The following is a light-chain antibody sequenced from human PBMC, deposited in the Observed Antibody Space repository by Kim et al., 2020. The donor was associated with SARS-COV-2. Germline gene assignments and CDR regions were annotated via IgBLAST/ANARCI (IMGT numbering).Light chain of an antibody. CDR2: AAS. CDR1: QGISSY. V-gene: IGKV1-8*01. J-gene: IGKJ1*01. Sequence: ESTGDRVTITCRASQGISSYLAWYQQKPGKAPKLLIYAASTLQSGVPSRFSGSGSVTDFTLTINCLQSEDFATYYCQQYYSYPWTFGQGTKVDIK. CDR3: QQYYSYPWT.